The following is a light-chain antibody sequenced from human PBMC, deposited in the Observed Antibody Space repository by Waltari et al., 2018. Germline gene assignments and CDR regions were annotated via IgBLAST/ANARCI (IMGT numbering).Light chain of an antibody. V-gene: IGLV2-11*01. Sequence: QSALTQPRSVSGSPGQSVTISCTGTSSDVGAYNYVSWYQQHPARAPKLMIYDVSERPSGVSARFSGSKSGNTATLTISGLQADDGADYYCCSYVGSSTLVFGGGTTLTVV. CDR2: DVS. CDR3: CSYVGSSTLV. CDR1: SSDVGAYNY. J-gene: IGLJ3*02.